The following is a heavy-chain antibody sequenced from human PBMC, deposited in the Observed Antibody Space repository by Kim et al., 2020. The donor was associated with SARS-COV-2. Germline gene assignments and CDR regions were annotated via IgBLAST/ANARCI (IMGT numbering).Heavy chain of an antibody. CDR2: INHSGST. D-gene: IGHD6-25*01. V-gene: IGHV4-34*01. CDR1: GGSFSGYY. Sequence: SETLSLTCAVYGGSFSGYYWSWIRQPPGKGLEWIGEINHSGSTNYNPSLKSRVTISVDTSKNQFSLKLSSVTAADTAVYYCARGFGYNPDYWGQGTLVTVSS. J-gene: IGHJ4*02. CDR3: ARGFGYNPDY.